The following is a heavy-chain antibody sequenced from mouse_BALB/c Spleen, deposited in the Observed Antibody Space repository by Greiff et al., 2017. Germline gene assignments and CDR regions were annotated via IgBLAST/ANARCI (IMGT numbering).Heavy chain of an antibody. D-gene: IGHD1-1*01. J-gene: IGHJ3*01. Sequence: EVQLVESGGGLVQPGGSRKLSCAASGFTFSSFGMHWVRQAPEKGLEWVAYISSGSSTIYYADTVKGRFTISRDNPKNTLFLQMTSLRSEDTAMYYCAREGGNYYGSSLAYWGQGTLVTVSA. CDR2: ISSGSSTI. CDR1: GFTFSSFG. V-gene: IGHV5-17*02. CDR3: AREGGNYYGSSLAY.